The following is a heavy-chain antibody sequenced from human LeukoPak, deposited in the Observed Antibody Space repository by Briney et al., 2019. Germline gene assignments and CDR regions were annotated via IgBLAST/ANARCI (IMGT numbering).Heavy chain of an antibody. D-gene: IGHD3-10*01. J-gene: IGHJ6*02. V-gene: IGHV4-34*01. CDR1: GGSFSGYY. CDR2: INHSGST. Sequence: SETLSLTCAVYGGSFSGYYWSWIRQPPGKGLEWIGEINHSGSTNYNPSPKSRVTISVDTSKNQFSLKLSSVTAADTAVYYCARTPYYGSGSYSPRSYYYYGMDVWGQGTTVTVSS. CDR3: ARTPYYGSGSYSPRSYYYYGMDV.